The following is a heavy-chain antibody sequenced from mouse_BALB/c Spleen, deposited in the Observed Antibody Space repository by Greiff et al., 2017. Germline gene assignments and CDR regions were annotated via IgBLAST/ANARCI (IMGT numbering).Heavy chain of an antibody. D-gene: IGHD2-2*01. V-gene: IGHV3-2*02. CDR2: ISYSGST. CDR3: ARNYGYDRYFDV. CDR1: GYSITSDYA. Sequence: ESGPGLVKPSQSLSLTCTVTGYSITSDYAWNWIRQFPGNKLEWMGYISYSGSTSYNPSLKSRISITRDTSKNQFFLQLNSVTTEDTATYYCARNYGYDRYFDVWGAGTTVTVSS. J-gene: IGHJ1*01.